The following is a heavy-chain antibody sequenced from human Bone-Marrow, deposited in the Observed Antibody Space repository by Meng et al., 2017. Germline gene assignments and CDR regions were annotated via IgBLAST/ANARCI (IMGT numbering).Heavy chain of an antibody. V-gene: IGHV3-23*01. J-gene: IGHJ4*02. CDR3: ARDRAAVAGTPLYYFDY. Sequence: GESLKISCAASGFTFSSYAINWVRQAPGKGLEWVSAISGGGGSAYYADSVKGRFTISRDNSKNTLYLQMNSLGAEDTAVYYCARDRAAVAGTPLYYFDYWGQGTLVTRLL. D-gene: IGHD6-19*01. CDR2: ISGGGGSA. CDR1: GFTFSSYA.